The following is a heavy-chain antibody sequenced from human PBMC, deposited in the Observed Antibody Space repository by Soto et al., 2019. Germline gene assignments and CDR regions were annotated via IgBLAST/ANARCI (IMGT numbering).Heavy chain of an antibody. CDR3: ARGPPSANWNYALLGGYYYYMDV. D-gene: IGHD1-7*01. Sequence: ASVKVSCKASGYTFTSYDINWVRQATGQGLEWMGWMNPNSGNTGYAQKFQGRFTMTRNTSISTAYMELSSLRFEDTAVYYCARGPPSANWNYALLGGYYYYMDVWGKGTTVTVSS. CDR1: GYTFTSYD. V-gene: IGHV1-8*01. J-gene: IGHJ6*03. CDR2: MNPNSGNT.